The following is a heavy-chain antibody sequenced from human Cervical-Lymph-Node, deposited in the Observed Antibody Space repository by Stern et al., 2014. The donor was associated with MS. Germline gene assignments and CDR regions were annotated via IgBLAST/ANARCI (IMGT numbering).Heavy chain of an antibody. V-gene: IGHV1-2*06. CDR3: ARRRTMTGILDS. D-gene: IGHD3-9*01. J-gene: IGHJ5*01. CDR1: GYIFSDSY. CDR2: IIPHNGAP. Sequence: EQLVGSGAEVKKPGASVQASCKASGYIFSDSYIHWAGQAPGHGLGWMARIIPHNGAPDYEQKFQARVTMTRDTSTGTAYMDLSGLTSDDTAMYYCARRRTMTGILDSWGQGSLVTVSS.